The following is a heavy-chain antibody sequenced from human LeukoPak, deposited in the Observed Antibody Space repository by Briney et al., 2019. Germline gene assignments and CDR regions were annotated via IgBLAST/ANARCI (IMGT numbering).Heavy chain of an antibody. CDR2: ISSSSSTI. D-gene: IGHD6-19*01. CDR3: ARDRGGWPDY. V-gene: IGHV3-48*01. J-gene: IGHJ4*02. Sequence: GGSLRLSCAASGFTFGTHWMSWVRQAPGKGLEWLSYISSSSSTIYYADSVKGRFTISRDNAKNSLYLQLNSLRPEDTGLYYCARDRGGWPDYWGQGTLVTVSS. CDR1: GFTFGTHW.